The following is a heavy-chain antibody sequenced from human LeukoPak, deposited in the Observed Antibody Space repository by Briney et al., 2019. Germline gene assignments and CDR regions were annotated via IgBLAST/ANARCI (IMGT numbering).Heavy chain of an antibody. Sequence: VGSLRLSCAGSGFSFSTYALHWVRQAPGKGLEYVSGISSNGGYIYYSNSVKGRFTISRDNSKNTVYLQMGSLRAEDMAVYYCARGRKSGTYKYYFDYWGQGTLVTVSS. V-gene: IGHV3-64*01. J-gene: IGHJ4*02. CDR3: ARGRKSGTYKYYFDY. D-gene: IGHD1-26*01. CDR2: ISSNGGYI. CDR1: GFSFSTYA.